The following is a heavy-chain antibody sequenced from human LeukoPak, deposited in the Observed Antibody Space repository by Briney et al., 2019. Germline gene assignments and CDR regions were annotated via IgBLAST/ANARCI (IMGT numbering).Heavy chain of an antibody. CDR3: ARETVFGVVIPTYYFDY. CDR2: IKQDGSEH. Sequence: GSLRLSCAASGFTFSSYWMSWVRQTPGKGLEWVANIKQDGSEHYYVDSVKGRFTISRDNAKNSLYLQMNSLRAEDTAVYYCARETVFGVVIPTYYFDYWGQGTLVTVSS. J-gene: IGHJ4*02. V-gene: IGHV3-7*01. D-gene: IGHD3-3*01. CDR1: GFTFSSYW.